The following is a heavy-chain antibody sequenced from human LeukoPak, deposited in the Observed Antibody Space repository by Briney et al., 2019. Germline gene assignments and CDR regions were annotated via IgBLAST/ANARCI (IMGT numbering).Heavy chain of an antibody. V-gene: IGHV3-21*04. CDR2: ISSSSSYI. CDR3: ARDGGYSYGYYYYGMDV. J-gene: IGHJ6*02. D-gene: IGHD5-18*01. CDR1: GFTFSSYS. Sequence: GGSLRLSCAASGFTFSSYSMNWVRQAPGKGLEWVSSISSSSSYIYYADSVKGRFTISRDNAKNSLYLQMNSLRAEDTAVYYCARDGGYSYGYYYYGMDVWGQGTTVTVSS.